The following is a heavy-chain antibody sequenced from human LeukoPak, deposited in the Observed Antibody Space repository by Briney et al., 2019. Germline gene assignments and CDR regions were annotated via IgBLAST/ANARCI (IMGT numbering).Heavy chain of an antibody. J-gene: IGHJ4*02. CDR2: IYHSGST. CDR3: ARDLTGGSGFAYFDY. Sequence: PSETLSLTCTVSGGSISSYYGSWIRQPPGKGLEWIGYIYHSGSTNYNPSLKSRVIISVDTSKNQFSLKLSSVTAADTAVYYCARDLTGGSGFAYFDYWGQGTLVTVSS. D-gene: IGHD3-10*01. V-gene: IGHV4-59*12. CDR1: GGSISSYY.